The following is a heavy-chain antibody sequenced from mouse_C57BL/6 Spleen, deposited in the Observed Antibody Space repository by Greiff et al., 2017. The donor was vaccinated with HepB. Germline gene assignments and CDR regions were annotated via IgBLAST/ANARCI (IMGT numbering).Heavy chain of an antibody. D-gene: IGHD1-1*01. CDR3: AIYGRSYDYYAMDY. CDR2: INPSSGYT. V-gene: IGHV1-7*01. Sequence: VQLQQSGAELAKPGASVKLSCKASGYTFTSYWMHWVKQRPGQGLEWIGYINPSSGYTKYNQKFKDKATLTAYKSSSTDYMQLSSLTYEDSAVYYCAIYGRSYDYYAMDYWGQGTSVTVSS. CDR1: GYTFTSYW. J-gene: IGHJ4*01.